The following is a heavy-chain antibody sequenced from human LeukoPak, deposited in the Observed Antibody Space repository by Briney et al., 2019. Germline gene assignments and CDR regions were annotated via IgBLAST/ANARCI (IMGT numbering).Heavy chain of an antibody. Sequence: AGGSLRLSCAASGFTFSSYGMHWVRQAPGXGLEWVAVIWYDGSNKYYADSVKGRFTISRDNSKNTLYLQMNSLRAEDTAVYYCATGVGATEYYFDYWGQGTLVTVSS. CDR2: IWYDGSNK. CDR1: GFTFSSYG. J-gene: IGHJ4*02. D-gene: IGHD1-26*01. V-gene: IGHV3-33*01. CDR3: ATGVGATEYYFDY.